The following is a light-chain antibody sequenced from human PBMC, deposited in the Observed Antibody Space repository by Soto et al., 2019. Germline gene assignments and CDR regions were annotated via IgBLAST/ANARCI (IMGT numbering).Light chain of an antibody. Sequence: EIVMTQSPATLSVSPGERATLSCRASQSVSSNLAWYQQKPGQAPRLLIYGASTRATGIPARFSGSGSGTEFTLTISSLQSEDFAVYYCQQYNNWPPVFGQGTKGDIK. CDR3: QQYNNWPPV. CDR1: QSVSSN. J-gene: IGKJ1*01. V-gene: IGKV3-15*01. CDR2: GAS.